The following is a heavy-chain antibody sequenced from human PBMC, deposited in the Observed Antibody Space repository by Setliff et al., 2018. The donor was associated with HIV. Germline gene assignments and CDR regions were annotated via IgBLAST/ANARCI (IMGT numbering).Heavy chain of an antibody. CDR3: ARDGYCGGDCYHDAFDI. Sequence: PSETLSLTCTVSGGSISSYYWSWIRQPPGKGLEWIGYIYTSGSTNYNPSLKSRVTISVDTSKNQFSLKLSSVTAADTAVYYCARDGYCGGDCYHDAFDIWGQGTTVTVSS. J-gene: IGHJ3*02. D-gene: IGHD2-21*02. CDR2: IYTSGST. V-gene: IGHV4-4*08. CDR1: GGSISSYY.